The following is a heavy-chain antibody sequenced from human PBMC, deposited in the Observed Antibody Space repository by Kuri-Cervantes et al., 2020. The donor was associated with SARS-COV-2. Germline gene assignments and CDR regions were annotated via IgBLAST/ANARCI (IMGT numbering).Heavy chain of an antibody. D-gene: IGHD6-19*01. CDR1: GFTFSSYA. J-gene: IGHJ2*01. V-gene: IGHV3-23*01. CDR3: ARTRSPRSIAVWYFDL. Sequence: GGSLRLSCAASGFTFSSYAMSWVRQAPGKGLEWVSAISGSGGSTYYADSVKGRFTISRDNSKNTLYLQMNSLRAEDTAVYYCARTRSPRSIAVWYFDLWGRGTLVTVSS. CDR2: ISGSGGST.